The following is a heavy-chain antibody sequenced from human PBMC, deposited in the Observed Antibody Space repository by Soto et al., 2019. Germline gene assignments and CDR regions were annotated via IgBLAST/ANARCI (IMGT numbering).Heavy chain of an antibody. CDR2: MSHSGGT. CDR3: ARVERGTATTVVDAFDI. J-gene: IGHJ3*02. V-gene: IGHV4-34*01. Sequence: QVQLQQWGAGLLKPSETLSLTCAVYGGFVSSGSYYWSWIRQPPGKGLEWIGEMSHSGGTHFNPSLTSRVTISVDTSKNQFSLKMSSVTAADTALYYCARVERGTATTVVDAFDIWGPRTMVTVSS. D-gene: IGHD1-1*01. CDR1: GGFVSSGSYY.